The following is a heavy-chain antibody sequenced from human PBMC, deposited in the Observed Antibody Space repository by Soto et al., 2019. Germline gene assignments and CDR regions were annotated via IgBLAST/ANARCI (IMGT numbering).Heavy chain of an antibody. V-gene: IGHV1-69*06. J-gene: IGHJ4*02. D-gene: IGHD3-3*01. Sequence: QERLVQSGAEVRKPGSSVKVSCKVTGGTSTRYAINWVRQAPGQGLEWMGGIVPMFGTSKYAQKFQGRVTITADTSTNIAYMELRSLSSEDTAVYYCTRGWEYDFWSGYLWGQGTLVSVSS. CDR3: TRGWEYDFWSGYL. CDR1: GGTSTRYA. CDR2: IVPMFGTS.